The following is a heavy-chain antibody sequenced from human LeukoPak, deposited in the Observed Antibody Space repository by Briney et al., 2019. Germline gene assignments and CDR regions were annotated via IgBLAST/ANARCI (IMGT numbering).Heavy chain of an antibody. CDR1: GFTFSSYE. Sequence: GGSLRLSCAASGFTFSSYEMNWVRQAPGKGLEWVSYISSSGSTIYYADSVKGRFTISRDNTKNSLYLQMNSLRAEDTAVYYCARDAPSRVAGTWDYYYYYGMDVWGQGTTVTVSS. V-gene: IGHV3-48*03. CDR2: ISSSGSTI. D-gene: IGHD6-19*01. J-gene: IGHJ6*02. CDR3: ARDAPSRVAGTWDYYYYYGMDV.